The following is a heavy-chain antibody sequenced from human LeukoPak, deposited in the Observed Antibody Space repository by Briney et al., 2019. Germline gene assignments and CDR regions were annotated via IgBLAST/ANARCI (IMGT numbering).Heavy chain of an antibody. CDR2: IYYSGST. CDR3: ARHSGT. V-gene: IGHV4-39*01. J-gene: IGHJ4*02. Sequence: PSETLSLTCTVSGGSISSSYYYWGWFRQPPGKGLEWIGSIYYSGSTYYNPSLKSRVTTSVDTSKNQFSLKLRSVTAADTAVYYCARHSGTWGQGTLVTVSS. D-gene: IGHD1-26*01. CDR1: GGSISSSYYY.